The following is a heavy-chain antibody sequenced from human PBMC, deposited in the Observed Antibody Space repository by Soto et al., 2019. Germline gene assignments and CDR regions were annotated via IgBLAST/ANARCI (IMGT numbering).Heavy chain of an antibody. CDR2: INPNSGGT. CDR3: ARVQEAVAGINGMDV. Sequence: GASVKVSCKASGYTFTGYYMHWVRQAPGQGLEWMGWINPNSGGTNYAQKFQGWVTMTRDTSISTAYMELSRLRSDDTAVYYCARVQEAVAGINGMDVWGQGTTVTVSS. D-gene: IGHD6-19*01. CDR1: GYTFTGYY. J-gene: IGHJ6*02. V-gene: IGHV1-2*04.